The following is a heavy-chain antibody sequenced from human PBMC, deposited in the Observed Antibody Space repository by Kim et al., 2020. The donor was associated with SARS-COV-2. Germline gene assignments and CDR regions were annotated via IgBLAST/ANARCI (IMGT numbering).Heavy chain of an antibody. Sequence: GGSLRLSCAASGFRFTAYWMHWIRQAPGKPLMWVAHVSQDGSDINYADSVRGRFTISRDNAKNTVDLQMNSLRVEDTAIYYCVRDIGEGAPGRQQWFKWFDPWGQGTLVTVSS. CDR2: VSQDGSDI. CDR3: VRDIGEGAPGRQQWFKWFDP. J-gene: IGHJ5*02. V-gene: IGHV3-74*01. D-gene: IGHD5-18*01. CDR1: GFRFTAYW.